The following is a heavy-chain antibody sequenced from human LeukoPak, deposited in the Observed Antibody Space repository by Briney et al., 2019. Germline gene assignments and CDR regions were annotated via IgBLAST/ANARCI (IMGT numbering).Heavy chain of an antibody. V-gene: IGHV3-23*01. CDR2: ISGSGGST. CDR1: GFTFSSYG. Sequence: GGSLRLSCAASGFTFSSYGMSWVRQAPGKGLEWVSAISGSGGSTYYADSVKGRFTISRDNSKNTLYLQMNSLRAEDTAVYYCAKGKGDMVRGVIIQGPTYYFDYWGQGTLVTVSS. CDR3: AKGKGDMVRGVIIQGPTYYFDY. J-gene: IGHJ4*02. D-gene: IGHD3-10*01.